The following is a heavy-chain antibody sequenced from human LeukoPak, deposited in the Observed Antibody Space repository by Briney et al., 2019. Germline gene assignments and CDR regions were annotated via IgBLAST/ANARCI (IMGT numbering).Heavy chain of an antibody. Sequence: PSETLSLTCTVSGGSISSSSYYWDWIRQPAGKGLEWIGHIYASGSTNYNPSFKSRVTMSLDTSKNQFSLKLSSVTAADTAVYYCARANRDILTGHPADVDWFDPWGQGTLVTVSS. CDR2: IYASGST. J-gene: IGHJ5*02. D-gene: IGHD3-9*01. CDR1: GGSISSSSYY. CDR3: ARANRDILTGHPADVDWFDP. V-gene: IGHV4-61*09.